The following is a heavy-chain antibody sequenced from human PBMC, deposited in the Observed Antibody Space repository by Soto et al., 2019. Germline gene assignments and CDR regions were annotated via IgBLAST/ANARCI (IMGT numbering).Heavy chain of an antibody. Sequence: GGSLRLSCAASGFTFSSYAMSWVRQAPGKGLEWVSAISGSGGSTYYADSVKGRFTISRDNSKNTLYLQMNSLRAEDTAVYYCAEARSSWPSDGDYYYYGMDVWGQGTTVTVSS. J-gene: IGHJ6*02. CDR3: AEARSSWPSDGDYYYYGMDV. D-gene: IGHD6-13*01. V-gene: IGHV3-23*01. CDR2: ISGSGGST. CDR1: GFTFSSYA.